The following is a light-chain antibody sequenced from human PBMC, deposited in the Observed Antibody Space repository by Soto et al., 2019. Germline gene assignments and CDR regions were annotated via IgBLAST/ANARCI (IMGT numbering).Light chain of an antibody. CDR3: CSYAPTRASYV. Sequence: LTQPASVSGSPGQSITISCTGTGSDIGSYNLVSWYQQPPGKAPKLIIYEVTNRPSGVSSRFSGSKSGNTASLTISGLQAEDDADYYCCSYAPTRASYVFGTGTKVTVL. V-gene: IGLV2-23*02. CDR2: EVT. CDR1: GSDIGSYNL. J-gene: IGLJ1*01.